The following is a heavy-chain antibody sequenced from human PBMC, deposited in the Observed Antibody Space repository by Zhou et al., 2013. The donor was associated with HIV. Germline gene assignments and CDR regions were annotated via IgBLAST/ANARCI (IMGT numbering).Heavy chain of an antibody. CDR2: IIPIFGTA. Sequence: QVQLVQSGAEVKKPGSSVKVSCKASGGTFSSYAISWVRQAPGQGLEWMGGIIPIFGTANYAQKFQGRVTITTDESTSTAYMELSSLRSEDTAVYYCASALVDTAMVPPHGFDPWGQGTLVTVSS. V-gene: IGHV1-69*05. D-gene: IGHD5-18*01. CDR3: ASALVDTAMVPPHGFDP. J-gene: IGHJ5*02. CDR1: GGTFSSYA.